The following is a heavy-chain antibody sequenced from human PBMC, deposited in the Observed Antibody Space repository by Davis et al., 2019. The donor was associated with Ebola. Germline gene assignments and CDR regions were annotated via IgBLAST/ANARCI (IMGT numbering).Heavy chain of an antibody. V-gene: IGHV1-46*01. CDR3: AREGYCNSPSCHSFDY. J-gene: IGHJ4*02. D-gene: IGHD2-2*01. Sequence: AASVKVSCKASGYTFTSYYVHWVRQAPGQGLEWMGVLNSRDGTTAYAQKFQGRVTLTRDTSTSTVYMELSSLRSEDTAIYYCAREGYCNSPSCHSFDYWGQGTLVAVSS. CDR1: GYTFTSYY. CDR2: LNSRDGTT.